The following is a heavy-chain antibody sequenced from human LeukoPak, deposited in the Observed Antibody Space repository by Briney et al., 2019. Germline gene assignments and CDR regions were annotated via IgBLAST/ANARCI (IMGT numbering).Heavy chain of an antibody. CDR1: GYTLTELS. D-gene: IGHD1-7*01. CDR3: ATGNNWNYAMFDY. Sequence: ASVKVSCKVSGYTLTELSMHWVRQAPGKGLEWMGGFDPEDGETIYAQKFQGRVTMTEDTSTDTAYMELSSLRSEDAAVYYCATGNNWNYAMFDYWGQGTLVTLSS. J-gene: IGHJ4*02. CDR2: FDPEDGET. V-gene: IGHV1-24*01.